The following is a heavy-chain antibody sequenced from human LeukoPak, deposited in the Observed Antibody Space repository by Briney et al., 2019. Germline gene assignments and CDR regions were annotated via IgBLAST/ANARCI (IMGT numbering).Heavy chain of an antibody. D-gene: IGHD1-26*01. V-gene: IGHV3-33*01. CDR2: IWYDGSNK. J-gene: IGHJ4*02. Sequence: GGSLRLSCAASGFTFSSYGMDWVRQAPGKGLEWVAVIWYDGSNKYYADSVKGRFTISRDNSRNTLYLQMNSLRAEDTAVYYCARAGDSGSYYAFDYWGQGTLVTVSS. CDR3: ARAGDSGSYYAFDY. CDR1: GFTFSSYG.